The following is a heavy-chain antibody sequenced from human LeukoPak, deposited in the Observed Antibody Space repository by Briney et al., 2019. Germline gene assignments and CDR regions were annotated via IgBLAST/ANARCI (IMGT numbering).Heavy chain of an antibody. CDR2: ISGSGGST. CDR1: GFTFSSYA. V-gene: IGHV3-23*01. D-gene: IGHD1-26*01. Sequence: GGSLRLSCAASGFTFSSYAMSWVRQAPGRGLEWVSAISGSGGSTYYADSVKGRFTISRDNSKNTLYLQMNSLRVEDTAVYYCAKRGSYYGDAFDIWGQGTMVTVSS. CDR3: AKRGSYYGDAFDI. J-gene: IGHJ3*02.